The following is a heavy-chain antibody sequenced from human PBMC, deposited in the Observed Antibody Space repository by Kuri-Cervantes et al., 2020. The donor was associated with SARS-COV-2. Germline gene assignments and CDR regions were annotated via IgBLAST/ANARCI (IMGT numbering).Heavy chain of an antibody. CDR1: GGTFSSYA. V-gene: IGHV1-69*13. CDR2: IIPIFGTA. D-gene: IGHD3-3*01. J-gene: IGHJ6*03. Sequence: SVKVSCKASGGTFSSYAISWVRQAPGQGLEWMGGIIPIFGTANYAQKFQGRVTITADESTSTAYMELSSLRSEDTAVYYCARGRFWGGYPPDHYYYYMDVWGKGTTVTVSS. CDR3: ARGRFWGGYPPDHYYYYMDV.